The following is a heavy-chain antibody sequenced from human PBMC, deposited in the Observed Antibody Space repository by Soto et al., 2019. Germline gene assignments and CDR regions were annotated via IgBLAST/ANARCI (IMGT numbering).Heavy chain of an antibody. V-gene: IGHV3-33*01. CDR2: IWYDGSNK. Sequence: GGSLRLSCAASGFTFSSYGMHWVRQAPGKGLEWVAVIWYDGSNKYYADSVKGRFTISRDNSKNTLYLQMNSLRAEDTAVYYCARDRRVGFGVVIEGYYFDYWGQGTLVTVSS. D-gene: IGHD3-3*01. CDR1: GFTFSSYG. J-gene: IGHJ4*02. CDR3: ARDRRVGFGVVIEGYYFDY.